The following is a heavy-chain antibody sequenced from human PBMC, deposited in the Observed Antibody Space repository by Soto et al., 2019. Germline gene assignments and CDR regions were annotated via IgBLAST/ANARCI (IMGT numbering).Heavy chain of an antibody. V-gene: IGHV1-69*01. CDR3: ARPKGSYSSGYYGFDY. CDR2: IIPLFGTA. Sequence: QVQLVQSGAEVKQPGSSVKVSCKTSGGTFSTYAIYWVRQAPGQGLEWMGAIIPLFGTADYAQKLQGRVTITADESTSTAYMELSSLRSEDTAVYYCARPKGSYSSGYYGFDYWGQGTLVTVSS. D-gene: IGHD6-19*01. CDR1: GGTFSTYA. J-gene: IGHJ4*02.